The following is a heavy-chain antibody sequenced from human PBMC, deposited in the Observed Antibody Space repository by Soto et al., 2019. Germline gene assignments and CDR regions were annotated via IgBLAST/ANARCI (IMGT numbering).Heavy chain of an antibody. J-gene: IGHJ4*01. V-gene: IGHV3-74*01. Sequence: LRLSCAASGFTFSDYWMHWVRQAPGKGLEWVSRIKNDGTGAIDAAPVEGRFTISRDDSESTLSLQMNNLKVEDTAVYYCVIDVSNDVYPYDYWGQGTLVTSPQ. CDR2: IKNDGTGA. CDR3: VIDVSNDVYPYDY. D-gene: IGHD2-8*01. CDR1: GFTFSDYW.